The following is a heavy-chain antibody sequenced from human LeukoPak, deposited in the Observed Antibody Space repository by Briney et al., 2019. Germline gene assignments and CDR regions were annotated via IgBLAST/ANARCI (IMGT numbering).Heavy chain of an antibody. CDR1: GYTFTGYY. J-gene: IGHJ5*02. CDR2: INPNSGGT. CDR3: ARDLPYDSSGYYYVVLSYWFDP. D-gene: IGHD3-22*01. V-gene: IGHV1-2*02. Sequence: ASVKVSCKACGYTFTGYYMHCVRQAPGQGLEWMGWINPNSGGTNYAQKFQGRVTMTRDTSISTAYMELSRLRSDDTAVYYCARDLPYDSSGYYYVVLSYWFDPWGQGTLVTVSS.